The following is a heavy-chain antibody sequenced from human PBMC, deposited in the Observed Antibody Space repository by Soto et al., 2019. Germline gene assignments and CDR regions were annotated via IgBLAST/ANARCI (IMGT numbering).Heavy chain of an antibody. CDR3: ARVAY. V-gene: IGHV3-21*01. J-gene: IGHJ4*02. Sequence: GGSLRLSCAASGFTFGSYWMNWVRQVPGKGLEWVASISSASSETWYADSVKGRFIISRDNAQNSLFLQMNTLRPEDSAIYYCARVAYWGPGTQVTVSS. CDR2: ISSASSET. CDR1: GFTFGSYW.